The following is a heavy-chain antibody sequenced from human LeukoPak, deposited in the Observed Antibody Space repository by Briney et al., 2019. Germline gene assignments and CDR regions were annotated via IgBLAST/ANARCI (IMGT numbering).Heavy chain of an antibody. D-gene: IGHD1-1*01. J-gene: IGHJ6*02. CDR1: GGSISSYY. V-gene: IGHV4-59*08. CDR2: IYYSGRT. Sequence: SETLSLTCTVSGGSISSYYWSWIRQPPGKGLEWIGYIYYSGRTNYNPSLKSRVTISVDTSKNQFSLKLSSVTAADTAVYYCARQGYNYYYYGMDVWGQGTTVTVSS. CDR3: ARQGYNYYYYGMDV.